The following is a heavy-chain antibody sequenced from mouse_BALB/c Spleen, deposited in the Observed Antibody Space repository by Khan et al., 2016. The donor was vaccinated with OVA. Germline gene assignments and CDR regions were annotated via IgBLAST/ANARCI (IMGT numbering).Heavy chain of an antibody. D-gene: IGHD2-1*01. CDR1: GYTFTDYG. Sequence: QIQLVQSGPELKKPGETVKISCKASGYTFTDYGMNWVKQAPGKDLKWMGWINTYTGEPTYADDFKGRFAFSLETSASTAYLHINNLKNEDSATYYCARSNGNYWFAYWGQVTLVTVSA. CDR3: ARSNGNYWFAY. V-gene: IGHV9-3-1*01. J-gene: IGHJ3*01. CDR2: INTYTGEP.